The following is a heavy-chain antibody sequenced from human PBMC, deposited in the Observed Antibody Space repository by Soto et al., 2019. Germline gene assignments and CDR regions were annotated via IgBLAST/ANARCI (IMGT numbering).Heavy chain of an antibody. Sequence: LSLTCNSSGGPLSSFYYSWIRQAPGKGLEWIGYIYYTGSTNYNPSLKSRVTMSADTSKNQFSLKLTSVTAADTAVYFCAVTRGGAHPHDIWGQGTMVTVSS. V-gene: IGHV4-59*01. D-gene: IGHD2-21*02. CDR1: GGPLSSFY. CDR2: IYYTGST. CDR3: AVTRGGAHPHDI. J-gene: IGHJ3*02.